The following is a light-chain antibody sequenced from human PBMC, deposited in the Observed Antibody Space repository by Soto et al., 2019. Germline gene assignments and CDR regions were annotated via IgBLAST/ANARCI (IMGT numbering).Light chain of an antibody. CDR1: SSDVGSYNL. Sequence: QSLLTQPASVSGSPGQSITISCTGTSSDVGSYNLVCWYQQHPGKAPNLMIYDVSNRPTGVSNRFSGSKSGNTASLTISGLQAEDEADYYCSSYTSSSTPYVFGTGTKVTVL. CDR3: SSYTSSSTPYV. CDR2: DVS. J-gene: IGLJ1*01. V-gene: IGLV2-14*02.